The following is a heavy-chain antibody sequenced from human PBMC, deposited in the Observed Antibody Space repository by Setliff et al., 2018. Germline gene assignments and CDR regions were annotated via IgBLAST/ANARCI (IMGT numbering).Heavy chain of an antibody. D-gene: IGHD3-10*01. Sequence: SETLSLTCAVYGGSFSGNYWTWIRQSPGQGLEWIGEINHNGNTNYSPSLKSRVTISVDTSKNQFYLKVHSVTAADTAVYYCARAPNRIGTMVRGVSRAFDIWSQGTLVTVSS. CDR1: GGSFSGNY. CDR3: ARAPNRIGTMVRGVSRAFDI. V-gene: IGHV4-34*01. J-gene: IGHJ3*02. CDR2: INHNGNT.